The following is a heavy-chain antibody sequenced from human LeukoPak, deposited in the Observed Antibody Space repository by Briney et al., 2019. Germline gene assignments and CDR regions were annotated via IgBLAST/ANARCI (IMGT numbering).Heavy chain of an antibody. CDR1: GFTFSSYW. V-gene: IGHV3-23*01. CDR3: AKETVVVVAATPDAFDI. CDR2: ISGSGGST. J-gene: IGHJ3*02. Sequence: GGSLRLSCAASGFTFSSYWMHWVRQAPGKGLEWVSGISGSGGSTHYADSVKDRFTISRDNSKNTLYLQMNSLRAEDTAVYYCAKETVVVVAATPDAFDIWGQGTMVTVSS. D-gene: IGHD2-15*01.